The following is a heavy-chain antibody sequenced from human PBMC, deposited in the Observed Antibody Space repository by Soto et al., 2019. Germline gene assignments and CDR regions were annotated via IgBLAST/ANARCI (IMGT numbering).Heavy chain of an antibody. CDR3: TTDDVDTAMKYYYYGMDV. Sequence: GGSLRLSCAASGFTFSNAWMNWVRQAPGKGLEWVGRIKSKTDGGTTDYAASVKGRFTISRDDSKNTLYLQMNSLKTEDTAVYYCTTDDVDTAMKYYYYGMDVWGQGTTVTVSS. CDR2: IKSKTDGGTT. J-gene: IGHJ6*02. V-gene: IGHV3-15*07. D-gene: IGHD5-18*01. CDR1: GFTFSNAW.